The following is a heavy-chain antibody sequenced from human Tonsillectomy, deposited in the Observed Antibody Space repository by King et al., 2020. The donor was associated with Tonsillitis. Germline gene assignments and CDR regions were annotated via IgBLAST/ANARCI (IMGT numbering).Heavy chain of an antibody. CDR2: INHSGST. CDR1: VGSFTDYY. V-gene: IGHV4-34*01. Sequence: VQLQQWGAGLLKPSETLSLTCAVYVGSFTDYYWSWIRQPPGKGLEWIGEINHSGSTNYSPSLKSRLTISVDTSKNQFSLKVTSVTAADTAMYYCARGKYDFWSGYPDYFDYWGQGTLVAVSS. CDR3: ARGKYDFWSGYPDYFDY. J-gene: IGHJ4*02. D-gene: IGHD3-3*01.